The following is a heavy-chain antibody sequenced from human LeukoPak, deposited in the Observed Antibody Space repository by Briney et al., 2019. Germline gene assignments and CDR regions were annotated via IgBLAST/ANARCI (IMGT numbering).Heavy chain of an antibody. Sequence: GASVKVSCKASGYTFTSYGISWVRQAPGQGLEWMGWISAYNGNTNYAQKLQGRVTMTTDTSTSTAYMELRSLRSDDTAVYYCARNPYYDFWSGYYTHFDYWGQGTLVTVSS. J-gene: IGHJ4*02. CDR3: ARNPYYDFWSGYYTHFDY. D-gene: IGHD3-3*01. CDR2: ISAYNGNT. V-gene: IGHV1-18*01. CDR1: GYTFTSYG.